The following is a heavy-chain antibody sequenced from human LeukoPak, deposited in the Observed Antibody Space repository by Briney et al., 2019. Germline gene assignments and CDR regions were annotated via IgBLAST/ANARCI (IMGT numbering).Heavy chain of an antibody. Sequence: ASVKVSCKASGGTFSSYAISWVRQAPGQGLEWMGRIIPIFGIANYAQKFQGRVTITADKSTSTAYMELSSLRSEDTAVYYCAREAIRDGYQTDYWGQGTLDTVSS. CDR2: IIPIFGIA. CDR1: GGTFSSYA. J-gene: IGHJ4*02. CDR3: AREAIRDGYQTDY. V-gene: IGHV1-69*04. D-gene: IGHD5-24*01.